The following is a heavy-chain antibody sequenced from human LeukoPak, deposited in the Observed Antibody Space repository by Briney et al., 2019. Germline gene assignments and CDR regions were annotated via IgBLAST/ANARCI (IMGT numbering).Heavy chain of an antibody. Sequence: PGGSLRLSCAASGFTFSSYGMSWVRQAPGKGLEWVSAISGSGGSTYYADSVKGRFTISRDNSKNTLYLQMNSLRAEDTAVYYCAKSQYYYGSGSYYNVRTPFDYWGQGTLVTVSS. CDR2: ISGSGGST. CDR3: AKSQYYYGSGSYYNVRTPFDY. J-gene: IGHJ4*02. V-gene: IGHV3-23*01. D-gene: IGHD3-10*01. CDR1: GFTFSSYG.